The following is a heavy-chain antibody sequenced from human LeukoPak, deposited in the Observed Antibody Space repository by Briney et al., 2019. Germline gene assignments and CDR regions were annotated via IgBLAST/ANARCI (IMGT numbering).Heavy chain of an antibody. CDR1: GFTFSSHS. D-gene: IGHD6-13*01. CDR2: ISYDGSNK. CDR3: ARGVAAAPHYYYYYMDV. Sequence: GGSLRLSCAASGFTFSSHSMGWVRQAPGKGLECVAVISYDGSNKYYADSVKGRFTISRDNSKNTLYLQMNSLRAEDTAVYYCARGVAAAPHYYYYYMDVWGKGTTVTVSS. J-gene: IGHJ6*03. V-gene: IGHV3-30*04.